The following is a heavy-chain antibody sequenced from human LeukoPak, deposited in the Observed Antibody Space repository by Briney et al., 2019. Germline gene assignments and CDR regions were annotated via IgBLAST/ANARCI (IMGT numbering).Heavy chain of an antibody. J-gene: IGHJ6*03. Sequence: ASVKVSCKAFGYTFTSNYMHWVRQAPGQGPEWMGVISPSGGSTTYAQKFQGRVTLTRDMSTSTDYLELSSLRSEDTAVYYCARLRSPIYYYYIDVWGKGTTVTVSS. CDR1: GYTFTSNY. V-gene: IGHV1-46*01. CDR3: ARLRSPIYYYYIDV. CDR2: ISPSGGST. D-gene: IGHD5-24*01.